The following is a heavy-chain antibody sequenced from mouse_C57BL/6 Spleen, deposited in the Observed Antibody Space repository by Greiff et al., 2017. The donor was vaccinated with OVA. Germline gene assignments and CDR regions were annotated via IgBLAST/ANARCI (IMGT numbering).Heavy chain of an antibody. J-gene: IGHJ2*01. CDR2: IYPGDGDT. CDR3: ARRYYGSSSDFDY. CDR1: GYAFSSYW. Sequence: QVQLQQSGAELVKPGASVKISCKASGYAFSSYWMNWVKRRPGKGLEWIGQIYPGDGDTNYNGKFKGKAPLTADKSSSTAYMQLSSLTSEDSAVYFGARRYYGSSSDFDYWGQGTTLTVSS. V-gene: IGHV1-80*01. D-gene: IGHD1-1*01.